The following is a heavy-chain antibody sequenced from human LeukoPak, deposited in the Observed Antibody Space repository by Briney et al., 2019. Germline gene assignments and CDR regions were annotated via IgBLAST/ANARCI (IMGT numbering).Heavy chain of an antibody. D-gene: IGHD6-13*01. CDR3: ARHTSGSWGRPSYYYYGMDV. J-gene: IGHJ6*02. CDR1: GGSISSYY. CDR2: IYYSGST. V-gene: IGHV4-59*08. Sequence: SETLSLTCTVSGGSISSYYWSWIRQPPGKGLKWIGYIYYSGSTNYNPSLKSRVTISVDTSKNQFSLKLSSVTAADTAVYYCARHTSGSWGRPSYYYYGMDVWGQGTTVTVSS.